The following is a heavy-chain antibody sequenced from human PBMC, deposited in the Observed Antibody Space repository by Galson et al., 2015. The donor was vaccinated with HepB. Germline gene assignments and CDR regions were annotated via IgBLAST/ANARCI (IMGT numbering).Heavy chain of an antibody. CDR3: AKRGRYFDWFNSDYYYYGMDV. CDR1: GFTFSSYA. CDR2: ISGSGGST. V-gene: IGHV3-23*01. Sequence: SLRLSCAASGFTFSSYAMSWVRQAPGKGLEWVSAISGSGGSTYYADSVKGRFTISRDNSKNTLYLQMNSLRAEDTAVYYCAKRGRYFDWFNSDYYYYGMDVWGQGTTVTVSS. J-gene: IGHJ6*02. D-gene: IGHD3-9*01.